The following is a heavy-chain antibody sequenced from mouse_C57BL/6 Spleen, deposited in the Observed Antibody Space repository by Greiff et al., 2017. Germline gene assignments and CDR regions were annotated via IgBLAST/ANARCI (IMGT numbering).Heavy chain of an antibody. CDR3: AREGATRGWDFDV. V-gene: IGHV1-19*01. Sequence: VQLQQSGPVLVKPGASVKMSCKASGYTFTDYYMNWVKQSHGKSLELIGVINPYNGGTSYNQKFKGKATLTVDKSSSTAYMELNSLTSEDSAVYYCAREGATRGWDFDVWGTGTTVTVSS. J-gene: IGHJ1*03. CDR2: INPYNGGT. D-gene: IGHD3-1*01. CDR1: GYTFTDYY.